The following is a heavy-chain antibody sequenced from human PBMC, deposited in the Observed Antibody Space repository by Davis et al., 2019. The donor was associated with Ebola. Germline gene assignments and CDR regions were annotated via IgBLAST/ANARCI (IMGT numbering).Heavy chain of an antibody. CDR1: GYTFTSYG. D-gene: IGHD6-19*01. CDR3: ARDRRSGGWYESIDY. Sequence: AASVKVSCKASGYTFTSYGISWVRQAPGQGLEWMGWITAYNGNTEYAQKLQGRVTMTTDTSTSTVYMKLMSLRSDDTAVYYCARDRRSGGWYESIDYWGQGTLVTVSS. CDR2: ITAYNGNT. J-gene: IGHJ4*02. V-gene: IGHV1-18*04.